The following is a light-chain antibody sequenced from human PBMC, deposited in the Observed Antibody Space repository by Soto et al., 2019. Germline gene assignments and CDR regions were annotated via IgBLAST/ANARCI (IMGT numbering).Light chain of an antibody. Sequence: DIQMIQSPATLSASVGDRITITCRASENIFKYVAWYQQTSGSAPNLLIYAASDLESGVPSRFSGSGSGTEFSLTIDNLQPNDSATYYCQHDNTRSIAFGGGTKV. V-gene: IGKV1-5*01. CDR2: AAS. CDR1: ENIFKY. CDR3: QHDNTRSIA. J-gene: IGKJ4*01.